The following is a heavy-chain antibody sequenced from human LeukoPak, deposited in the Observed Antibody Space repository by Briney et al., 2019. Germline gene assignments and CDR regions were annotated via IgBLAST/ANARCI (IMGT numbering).Heavy chain of an antibody. CDR1: RVALSMDW. CDR3: TSALNIKTHY. V-gene: IGHV3-74*01. D-gene: IGHD4-23*01. J-gene: IGHJ4*02. CDR2: MNADGSST. Sequence: GGSLRLSCAASRVALSMDWMHWVRQAPGKGLVWVSGMNADGSSTNYADSVKGRFTISRDNAKKTLYLQMDGLRAEDTALYYCTSALNIKTHYWGQGTLVTVSS.